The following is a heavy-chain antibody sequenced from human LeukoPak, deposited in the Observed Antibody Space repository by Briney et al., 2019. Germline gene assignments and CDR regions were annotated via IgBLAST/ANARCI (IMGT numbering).Heavy chain of an antibody. J-gene: IGHJ4*02. CDR2: FDPEDGET. CDR3: ASFSGWSQGRRVY. CDR1: AYTLTELS. D-gene: IGHD6-19*01. V-gene: IGHV1-24*01. Sequence: ASVKVSCKVSAYTLTELSMHWVRQAPGKGLEWMGGFDPEDGETIYAQKFQGRVTMTEDTSTDTAYMELSSLRSEDTAVYYCASFSGWSQGRRVYWGQGTLVTVSS.